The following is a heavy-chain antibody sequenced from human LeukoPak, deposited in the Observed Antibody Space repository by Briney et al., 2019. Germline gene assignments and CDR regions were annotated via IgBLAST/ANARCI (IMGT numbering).Heavy chain of an antibody. CDR2: IYYSGSS. Sequence: KPSETLSLTCTVSGGSISGYHWSWIRQPPGKGLEWLGYIYYSGSSNYNPSLKSRVTISVDTPKNQFSLKLSSVTAADTAVYYCARDHAMEENDAFDIWGQGTMVTVSS. D-gene: IGHD5-18*01. V-gene: IGHV4-59*01. CDR1: GGSISGYH. CDR3: ARDHAMEENDAFDI. J-gene: IGHJ3*02.